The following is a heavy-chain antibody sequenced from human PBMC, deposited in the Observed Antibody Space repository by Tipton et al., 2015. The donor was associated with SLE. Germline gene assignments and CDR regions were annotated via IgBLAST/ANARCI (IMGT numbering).Heavy chain of an antibody. D-gene: IGHD1-7*01. Sequence: TLSLTCTVSGGSISSDYWSWIRQPPGKGLEWLGYISDGGGTNYNPSLRSRLTLSLDTSRNHFSLKLTSVTAADTTVYYCAKAAGLELSYYYYYYMDVWGKGTAVSVSS. CDR3: AKAAGLELSYYYYYYMDV. J-gene: IGHJ6*03. CDR2: ISDGGGT. CDR1: GGSISSDY. V-gene: IGHV4-4*09.